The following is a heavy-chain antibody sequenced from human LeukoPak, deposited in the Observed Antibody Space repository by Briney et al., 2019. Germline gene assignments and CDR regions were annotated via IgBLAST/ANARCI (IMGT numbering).Heavy chain of an antibody. Sequence: GGSLRLSCAASGFTFSSYNMNWVRQAPGKGLEWVSSITSGSSYIYYADSVKGRFTISRDNAKNSLYLQMNSLRTEDTALYYCAKGRTYYFFDYWGQGTLVTVSS. CDR2: ITSGSSYI. V-gene: IGHV3-21*04. CDR3: AKGRTYYFFDY. J-gene: IGHJ4*02. D-gene: IGHD3-10*01. CDR1: GFTFSSYN.